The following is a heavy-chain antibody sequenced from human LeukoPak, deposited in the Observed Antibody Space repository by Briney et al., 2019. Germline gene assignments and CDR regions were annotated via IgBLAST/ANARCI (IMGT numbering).Heavy chain of an antibody. CDR3: ARQIRGLLWFGETFDY. CDR2: IYYSGST. V-gene: IGHV4-39*01. J-gene: IGHJ4*02. Sequence: PSETLSLTCTVSGGSISSSSYYWGWIRQPRGKGLEWIGSIYYSGSTYYNPSLKSRVTISVDTSKNQFSLKLSSVTAADTAVYYCARQIRGLLWFGETFDYWGQGTLVTVSS. CDR1: GGSISSSSYY. D-gene: IGHD3-10*01.